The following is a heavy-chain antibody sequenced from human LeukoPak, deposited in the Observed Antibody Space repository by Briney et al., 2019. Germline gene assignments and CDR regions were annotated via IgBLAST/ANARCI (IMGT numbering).Heavy chain of an antibody. Sequence: ASVKVSCKASGGTFSSYAISWVRQAPGQGLEWMGWINPTNEKTKYSEKFQGRVTISRDTGASTVYMELSSLRSEDTAVYYCARDHRTESDGYYFVNELWYFDLWGRGTLVSVSS. CDR3: ARDHRTESDGYYFVNELWYFDL. CDR2: INPTNEKT. V-gene: IGHV1-3*01. D-gene: IGHD3-22*01. J-gene: IGHJ2*01. CDR1: GGTFSSYA.